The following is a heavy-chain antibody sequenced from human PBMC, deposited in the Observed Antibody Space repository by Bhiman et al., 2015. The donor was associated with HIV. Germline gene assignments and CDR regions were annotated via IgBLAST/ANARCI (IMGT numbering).Heavy chain of an antibody. CDR2: INWNGGGT. CDR1: AFTFDDYG. D-gene: IGHD7-27*01. Sequence: EVQLVESGGGVVRPGGSLRLSCAASAFTFDDYGMSWVRQAPGKGLEWVSGINWNGGGTNYIDSVKGRFTISRDNDKNSLYLQMNSLRAEDTALYYCARDPTTQNSRLTGDFGAFDMWGQGTMVTVSS. V-gene: IGHV3-20*04. CDR3: ARDPTTQNSRLTGDFGAFDM. J-gene: IGHJ3*02.